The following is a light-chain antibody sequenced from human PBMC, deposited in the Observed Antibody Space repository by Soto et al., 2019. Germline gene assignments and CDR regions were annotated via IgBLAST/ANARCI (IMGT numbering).Light chain of an antibody. CDR1: QSVNSD. Sequence: ETVMTQSPATLSASPGESATLSCRASQSVNSDLAWYQQIPGQAPRLLIYSASPGATGGPARFSGSGSGTEFTLTISSLQSEDFAIYYCQQYNNWPLTFGGATKVEI. J-gene: IGKJ4*01. CDR2: SAS. CDR3: QQYNNWPLT. V-gene: IGKV3-15*01.